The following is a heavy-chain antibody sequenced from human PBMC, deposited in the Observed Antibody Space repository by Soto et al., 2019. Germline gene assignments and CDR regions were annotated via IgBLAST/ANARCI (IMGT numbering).Heavy chain of an antibody. J-gene: IGHJ4*02. D-gene: IGHD3-22*01. CDR1: GGSITSYY. Sequence: SETLSLTCTVSGGSITSYYWSWIRQPPGEGLEWIGHIYYSGSTNYNPSLKSRVTISVDMSKNQFSLNLSSVTAADTAVYYCGRLRDYYDSSGYYFDFWGQGTLVTVSS. V-gene: IGHV4-59*08. CDR2: IYYSGST. CDR3: GRLRDYYDSSGYYFDF.